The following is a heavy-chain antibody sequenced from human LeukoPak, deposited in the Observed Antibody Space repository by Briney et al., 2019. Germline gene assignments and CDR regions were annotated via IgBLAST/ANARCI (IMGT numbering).Heavy chain of an antibody. D-gene: IGHD3-22*01. CDR3: TRYYYDGSGYYYLFDY. V-gene: IGHV3-73*01. CDR2: IRSKTNSYAT. CDR1: GFTFSGSA. J-gene: IGHJ4*02. Sequence: GGSLRLSCAASGFTFSGSAMHWVRQASGKGVEWVGRIRSKTNSYATAYAASVKGRFTISRDDSKNTAYLQMNSLKTEDTAVYYCTRYYYDGSGYYYLFDYWGQGTLVTVSS.